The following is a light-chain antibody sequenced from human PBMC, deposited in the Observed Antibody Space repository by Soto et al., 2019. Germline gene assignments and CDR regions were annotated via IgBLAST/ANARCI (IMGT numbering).Light chain of an antibody. CDR3: QQYNNWRT. V-gene: IGKV3-20*01. CDR1: QSVSSSY. J-gene: IGKJ1*01. Sequence: EIVLKQSPGTLSLYTGERATLSCRASQSVSSSYLAWYQQKPGQAPRLLIYGASSRATGIPDRFSGSGSGTDFTLTISSLQSEDFAVYYCQQYNNWRTFGQGTKVDIK. CDR2: GAS.